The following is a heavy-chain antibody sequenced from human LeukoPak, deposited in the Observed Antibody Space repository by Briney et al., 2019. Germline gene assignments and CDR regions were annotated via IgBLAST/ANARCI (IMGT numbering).Heavy chain of an antibody. CDR3: ATGVAAAGWLDY. J-gene: IGHJ4*02. CDR1: GYTLTELS. Sequence: GPSVKVSCKVSGYTLTELSMHWVRQAPGKGLEWMGGFDPEDGEAIYAQKFQGRVTMTEDTSTDTAYMELRSLRSEDTAVYYCATGVAAAGWLDYWGQGTLVTVSS. D-gene: IGHD6-13*01. CDR2: FDPEDGEA. V-gene: IGHV1-24*01.